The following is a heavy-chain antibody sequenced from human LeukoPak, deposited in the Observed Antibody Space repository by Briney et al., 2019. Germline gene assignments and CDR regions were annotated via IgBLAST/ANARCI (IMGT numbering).Heavy chain of an antibody. CDR1: GFTFSSYS. CDR2: ISSSSSYI. D-gene: IGHD4-11*01. CDR3: ARGQDYSNYLDY. Sequence: GGSLRLSCAASGFTFSSYSMNWVRQAPGKGLEWVSSISSSSSYIYYADSVKGRFTISRDNAKNSLHLQMNSLRAEDTAVYYCARGQDYSNYLDYWGQGTLVTVSS. V-gene: IGHV3-21*01. J-gene: IGHJ4*02.